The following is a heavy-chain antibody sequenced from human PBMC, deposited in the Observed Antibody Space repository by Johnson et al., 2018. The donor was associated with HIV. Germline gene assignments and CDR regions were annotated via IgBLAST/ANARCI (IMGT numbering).Heavy chain of an antibody. J-gene: IGHJ3*02. Sequence: QVQLVESGGGVVQPGRSLRLSCAASGFTFSSYGMHWVRQAPGKGLEWVAVISYDGSNKYYADSVKGRFTISRDTSKNTLYLQMNSLRAEDTAVYYCAKERMGLAYCGGDCWEDAFDIWGQGTMVTVSS. CDR2: ISYDGSNK. CDR3: AKERMGLAYCGGDCWEDAFDI. V-gene: IGHV3-30*18. D-gene: IGHD2-21*01. CDR1: GFTFSSYG.